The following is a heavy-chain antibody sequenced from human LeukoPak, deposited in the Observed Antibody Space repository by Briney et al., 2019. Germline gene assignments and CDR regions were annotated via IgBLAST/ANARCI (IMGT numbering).Heavy chain of an antibody. Sequence: GGSLRLSCAASGFTFSSYAMSWVRQAPGKGLEWVSVISGSGGSTYYADSVKGRFTISRDNSKNTLHLQMTSLRAEDTAIYYCVRDPLGGHFDYWGQGTLVTVSS. V-gene: IGHV3-23*01. CDR3: VRDPLGGHFDY. J-gene: IGHJ4*02. CDR2: ISGSGGST. CDR1: GFTFSSYA.